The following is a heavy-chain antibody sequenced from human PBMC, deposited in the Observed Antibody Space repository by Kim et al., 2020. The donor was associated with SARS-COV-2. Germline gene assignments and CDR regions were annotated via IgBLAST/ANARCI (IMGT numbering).Heavy chain of an antibody. D-gene: IGHD3-10*01. CDR1: GYTFTSYG. CDR2: ISAYNGNT. V-gene: IGHV1-18*04. Sequence: ASVKLSCKASGYTFTSYGISWVRQAPGQGLEWMGWISAYNGNTNYAQKLQGRVTMTTDTSTSTAYMELRSLRSDDTAVYYCARGADYGSGSGDYYYGMDVWGQGTTVTVSS. J-gene: IGHJ6*02. CDR3: ARGADYGSGSGDYYYGMDV.